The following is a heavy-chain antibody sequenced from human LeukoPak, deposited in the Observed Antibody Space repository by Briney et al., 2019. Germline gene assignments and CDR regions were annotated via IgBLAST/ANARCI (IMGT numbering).Heavy chain of an antibody. CDR1: GFTFSSYA. CDR2: ISSSSSYI. J-gene: IGHJ4*02. V-gene: IGHV3-21*01. Sequence: GGSLRLSCAASGFTFSSYAMSWVRRTPGKGLEWVSSISSSSSYIYYADSVKGRFTISRDNAKNSLYLQMNSLRAEDTAVYYCARTYYYDSSGYYGYWGQGTLVTVSS. D-gene: IGHD3-22*01. CDR3: ARTYYYDSSGYYGY.